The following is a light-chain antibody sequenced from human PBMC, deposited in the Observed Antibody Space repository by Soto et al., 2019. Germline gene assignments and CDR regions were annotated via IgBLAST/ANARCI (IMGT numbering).Light chain of an antibody. J-gene: IGKJ4*01. CDR2: AAS. Sequence: AIRMTQSPSSFSASTGDRVTMTCRASQGISSYLAWYQQKPGKAPKLLIYAASTLQSGVPSRFSGSGSGTDFTLTISCLLSEDFATYYCQQYYSYPQTFGGGSKVDI. CDR3: QQYYSYPQT. V-gene: IGKV1-8*01. CDR1: QGISSY.